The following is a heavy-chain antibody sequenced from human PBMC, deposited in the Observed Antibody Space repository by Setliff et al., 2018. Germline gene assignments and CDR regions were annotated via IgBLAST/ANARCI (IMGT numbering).Heavy chain of an antibody. V-gene: IGHV3-23*01. D-gene: IGHD4-17*01. J-gene: IGHJ6*02. Sequence: PGGSLRLSCAASGFTFDDYAMHWVRQAPGKGLEWVSAISGSGDSTYYADAVKGRFTISRDNSKNTLYLQLNSLRAEDTAIYYCARGIKTTVTTDYYYYYGMDVWGQGTTVTVSS. CDR1: GFTFDDYA. CDR2: ISGSGDST. CDR3: ARGIKTTVTTDYYYYYGMDV.